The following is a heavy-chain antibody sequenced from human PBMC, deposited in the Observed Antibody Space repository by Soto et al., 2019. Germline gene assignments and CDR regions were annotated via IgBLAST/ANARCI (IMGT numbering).Heavy chain of an antibody. CDR3: THMYYYDGSGYYPTADY. V-gene: IGHV2-5*01. CDR1: GFSLNTILVS. J-gene: IGHJ4*02. CDR2: IYWNGDE. Sequence: SGPTLVNPTQTLTLTFSFSGFSLNTILVSVGWIRHPPGKALEWLALIYWNGDERYSPSLKNRLTITKDTSKNQVVLRMTNMDPVDTATYYCTHMYYYDGSGYYPTADYWGRGTLVTVSS. D-gene: IGHD3-22*01.